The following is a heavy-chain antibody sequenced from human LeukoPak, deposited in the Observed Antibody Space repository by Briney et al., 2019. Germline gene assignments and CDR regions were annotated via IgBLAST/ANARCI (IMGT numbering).Heavy chain of an antibody. V-gene: IGHV3-74*01. Sequence: GGSLRLSCAASGFTFTRYWMHWVRQAPGKGLVWVSRINTDGSSTAYADSVKGRFTISRDNSKNTLYLQMNSLRPEDTAVYYCAKDRDVYGWSYPLDSWGQGTLVTVSS. CDR3: AKDRDVYGWSYPLDS. J-gene: IGHJ4*02. CDR1: GFTFTRYW. CDR2: INTDGSST. D-gene: IGHD1-26*01.